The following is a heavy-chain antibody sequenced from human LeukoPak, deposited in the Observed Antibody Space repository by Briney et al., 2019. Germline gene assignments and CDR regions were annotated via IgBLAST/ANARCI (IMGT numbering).Heavy chain of an antibody. Sequence: PGGSVRLSCAASGFTFSSYWMSWVRQAPGKGLEWVANIKQDGSEKYYVDSVKGRFTISRDNSKNTLYLQMNSLRAEDTAVYYCAKDHYGSGTGGAFDIWGQGTMVTVSS. CDR2: IKQDGSEK. D-gene: IGHD3-10*01. V-gene: IGHV3-7*01. CDR3: AKDHYGSGTGGAFDI. CDR1: GFTFSSYW. J-gene: IGHJ3*02.